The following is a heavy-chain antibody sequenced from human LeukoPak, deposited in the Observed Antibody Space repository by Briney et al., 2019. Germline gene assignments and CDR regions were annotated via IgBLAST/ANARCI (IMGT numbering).Heavy chain of an antibody. V-gene: IGHV1-69*13. CDR2: IIPIFGTA. Sequence: ASVNVSCKASGGTFSSYAISWVRQAPGQGLEWMGGIIPIFGTANYAQKFQGRVTITADDSTSTAYMELSSLRSEDTAVYYCASLYGSGSYRPPTHATDYWGQGTLVTVSS. J-gene: IGHJ4*02. CDR1: GGTFSSYA. CDR3: ASLYGSGSYRPPTHATDY. D-gene: IGHD3-10*01.